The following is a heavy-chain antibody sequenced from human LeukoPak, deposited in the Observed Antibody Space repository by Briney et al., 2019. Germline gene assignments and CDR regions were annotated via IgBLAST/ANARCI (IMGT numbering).Heavy chain of an antibody. Sequence: SETLSLTCTVSGGSISSNSFHWGWIRQPPGKGLEWIGSIDYSGSTHYNPSLKSRVTISVDTSKIQFSLKLQSVTAADTAVYYFARRLNWFDPWGQGTLVTVSS. J-gene: IGHJ5*02. D-gene: IGHD3-16*01. V-gene: IGHV4-39*01. CDR2: IDYSGST. CDR1: GGSISSNSFH. CDR3: ARRLNWFDP.